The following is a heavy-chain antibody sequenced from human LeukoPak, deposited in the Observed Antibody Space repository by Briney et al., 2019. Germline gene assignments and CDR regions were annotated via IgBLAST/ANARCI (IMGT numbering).Heavy chain of an antibody. D-gene: IGHD2-21*01. J-gene: IGHJ3*02. CDR1: GYSISSGYY. Sequence: SETLSLTCTVSGYSISSGYYWGWIRQPPGKGLEWIGSIYHSGSTYYNPSLKSRVTISVDTSKNQFSLKLSSVTAADTAVYYCARDLRGGLGERGDAFDIWGQGTMVTVSS. CDR2: IYHSGST. V-gene: IGHV4-38-2*02. CDR3: ARDLRGGLGERGDAFDI.